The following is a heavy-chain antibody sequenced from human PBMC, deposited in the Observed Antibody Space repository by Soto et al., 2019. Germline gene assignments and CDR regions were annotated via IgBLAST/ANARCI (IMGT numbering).Heavy chain of an antibody. D-gene: IGHD6-6*01. J-gene: IGHJ4*02. V-gene: IGHV4-34*01. CDR1: GGSFSGYF. CDR3: ARGSYSSSSHIDY. Sequence: PSETLSLTCDVDGGSFSGYFWNWIRQPPGKVLEWIGEINHFGSSNYNPSLKSRITISLDTSKNQFSLKLSSVTAADTAVYYCARGSYSSSSHIDYWGQGTLVTVSS. CDR2: INHFGSS.